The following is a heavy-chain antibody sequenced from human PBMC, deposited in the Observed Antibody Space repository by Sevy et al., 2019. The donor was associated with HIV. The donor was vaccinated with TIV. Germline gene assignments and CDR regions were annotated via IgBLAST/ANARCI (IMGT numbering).Heavy chain of an antibody. CDR3: ARCLGGLRPWEYNWFDP. D-gene: IGHD1-26*01. Sequence: ASVEVSCKASAYTCRSYVISWVRQAPGQGLEWMGWISGYNSNRKYAQKFQDRVTMTTERSTSTAYMELRSLRSDDTAVYYCARCLGGLRPWEYNWFDPWGQGTLVTVSS. V-gene: IGHV1-18*01. CDR1: AYTCRSYV. CDR2: ISGYNSNR. J-gene: IGHJ5*02.